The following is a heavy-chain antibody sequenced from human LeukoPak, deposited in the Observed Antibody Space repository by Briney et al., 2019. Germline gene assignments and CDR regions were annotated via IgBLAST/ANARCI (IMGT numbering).Heavy chain of an antibody. CDR2: MNPNSGNT. CDR3: ARGRHSNYASTWAFDP. D-gene: IGHD4-11*01. Sequence: ASVKVSCKASGYTFTSYDINWVRQATGQGLEWMGWMNPNSGNTGYAQKFQGRVTITRNTSISTAYMELSSPRSEDTAVYYCARGRHSNYASTWAFDPWGQGTLVTVSS. CDR1: GYTFTSYD. V-gene: IGHV1-8*03. J-gene: IGHJ5*02.